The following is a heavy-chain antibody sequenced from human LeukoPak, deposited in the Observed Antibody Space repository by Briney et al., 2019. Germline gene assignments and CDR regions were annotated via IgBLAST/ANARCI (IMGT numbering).Heavy chain of an antibody. CDR2: IYDSGST. V-gene: IGHV4-59*01. D-gene: IGHD3-22*01. CDR1: GGSISSYY. CDR3: ARQSISGSSLSYFDY. J-gene: IGHJ4*02. Sequence: SETLSLTCTVSGGSISSYYWCWIRQPPGKGLEWIGNIYDSGSTNYNPSLKSRLTISVGTSKNQCSLKLSSVTAADTAVYYCARQSISGSSLSYFDYWGQGTLVNVSS.